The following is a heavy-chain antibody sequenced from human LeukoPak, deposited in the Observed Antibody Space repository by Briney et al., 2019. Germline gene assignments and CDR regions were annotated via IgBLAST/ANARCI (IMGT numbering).Heavy chain of an antibody. Sequence: GASVKVSCKASGYTFTGYYMHWVRQAPGQGLEWMGWINPNSGGTNYAQKFQGRVTMTGDTSISTAYMELSRLRSDDTAVYYCARVFVSTVTSNNDYYFDYWGQGTLVIVSS. CDR2: INPNSGGT. D-gene: IGHD4-11*01. V-gene: IGHV1-2*02. J-gene: IGHJ4*02. CDR1: GYTFTGYY. CDR3: ARVFVSTVTSNNDYYFDY.